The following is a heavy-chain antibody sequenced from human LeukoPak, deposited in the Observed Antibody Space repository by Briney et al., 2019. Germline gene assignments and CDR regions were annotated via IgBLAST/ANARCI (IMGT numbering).Heavy chain of an antibody. CDR1: GGSFSGYY. J-gene: IGHJ5*02. Sequence: SETLSLTCAVYGGSFSGYYWSWIRQPPGKGLEWIGEINHSGSANYNPSLKSRVTISVDTSKNQFSLKLSSVTAADTAVYYRARVGLELLSPSIWFDPWGQGTLVTVSS. V-gene: IGHV4-34*01. D-gene: IGHD1-7*01. CDR3: ARVGLELLSPSIWFDP. CDR2: INHSGSA.